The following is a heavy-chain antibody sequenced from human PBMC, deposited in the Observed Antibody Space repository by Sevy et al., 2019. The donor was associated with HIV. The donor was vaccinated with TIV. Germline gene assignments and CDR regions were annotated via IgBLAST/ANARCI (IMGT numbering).Heavy chain of an antibody. Sequence: GGSLRLSCAASGFTFSSYAMSWVRQAPGKGLEWVSAISGSGGSTYYADSVKGRFTISRDNSKNTLYLQMNSLRAEDTAVYYCAKVFKRPFLLMLEDYYYMDVWGNGTTVTVSS. D-gene: IGHD2-8*01. CDR3: AKVFKRPFLLMLEDYYYMDV. V-gene: IGHV3-23*01. CDR1: GFTFSSYA. CDR2: ISGSGGST. J-gene: IGHJ6*03.